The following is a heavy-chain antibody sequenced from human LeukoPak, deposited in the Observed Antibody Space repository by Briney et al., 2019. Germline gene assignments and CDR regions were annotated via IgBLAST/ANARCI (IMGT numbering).Heavy chain of an antibody. Sequence: GGSLRLSCAASGFTFSSYGMHWVRQAPGKGLEWVAFIRYDGSNKYYADSVKSRVTISVDTSQNQLYMKLSSLTAADTAVYYCARHEYSGSYYGLSWFDPWGQGTLVTVSS. CDR2: IRYDGSNK. J-gene: IGHJ5*02. V-gene: IGHV3-30*02. CDR1: GFTFSSYG. CDR3: ARHEYSGSYYGLSWFDP. D-gene: IGHD1-26*01.